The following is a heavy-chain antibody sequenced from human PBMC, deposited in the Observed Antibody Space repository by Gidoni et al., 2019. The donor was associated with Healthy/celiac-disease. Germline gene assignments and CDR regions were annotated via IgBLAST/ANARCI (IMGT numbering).Heavy chain of an antibody. V-gene: IGHV4-34*01. CDR2: INHSGST. Sequence: QVQPQQWGAGLLKPSETLSPTCAVYGGSFSGYYWSWIRQPPGKGLEWIGEINHSGSTNYNPALKSRVTISVDTSKNQFSLKLSSVTAADTAVYYCARGRGIVDYGSGSYRQSYLDYWGQGTLVTVSS. D-gene: IGHD3-10*01. CDR1: GGSFSGYY. CDR3: ARGRGIVDYGSGSYRQSYLDY. J-gene: IGHJ4*02.